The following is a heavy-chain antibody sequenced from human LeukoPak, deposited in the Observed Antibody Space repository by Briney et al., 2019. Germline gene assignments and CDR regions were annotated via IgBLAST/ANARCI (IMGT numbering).Heavy chain of an antibody. D-gene: IGHD3-10*01. Sequence: GGSLRLSCAASGFTFSSYWMHWVRQAPGKGLVWVSRINSDGSSTSYADSVKGRFTISRDNSKNTLYLQMNSLRAEDTAVYYCAKDRYWDGSGSFLDYWGQGTLVTVSS. V-gene: IGHV3-74*01. J-gene: IGHJ4*02. CDR3: AKDRYWDGSGSFLDY. CDR1: GFTFSSYW. CDR2: INSDGSST.